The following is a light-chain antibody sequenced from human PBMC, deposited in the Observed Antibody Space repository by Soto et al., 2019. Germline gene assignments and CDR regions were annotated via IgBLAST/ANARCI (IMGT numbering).Light chain of an antibody. CDR3: QQYNSYTT. J-gene: IGKJ1*01. CDR1: QSISSW. CDR2: DAS. Sequence: DIQMTQSHSTLSGSVGDRVTITCRASQSISSWLAWYQQKPGKAPKLLIYDASSLESGVPSRFSGSGSGTEFTLTISSLQPDDFATYYCQQYNSYTTFGQGTKVDI. V-gene: IGKV1-5*01.